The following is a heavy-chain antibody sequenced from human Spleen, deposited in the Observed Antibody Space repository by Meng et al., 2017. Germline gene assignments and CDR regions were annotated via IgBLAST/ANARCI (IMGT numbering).Heavy chain of an antibody. CDR3: ARGPTTMAHDFDY. Sequence: VQLQQWGAGLFKPSETLSLTCAVYGGSFSGYYWSWIRQPPGKGLEWIGEINHSGSTNYNPSLESRATISVDTSQNNLSLKLSSVTAADSAVYYCARGPTTMAHDFDYWGQGTLVTVSS. V-gene: IGHV4-34*01. CDR2: INHSGST. D-gene: IGHD4-11*01. J-gene: IGHJ4*02. CDR1: GGSFSGYY.